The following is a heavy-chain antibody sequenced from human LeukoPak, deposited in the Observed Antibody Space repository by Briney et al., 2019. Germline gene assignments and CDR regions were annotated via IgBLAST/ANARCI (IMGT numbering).Heavy chain of an antibody. D-gene: IGHD1-26*01. V-gene: IGHV3-9*01. CDR2: ISWNSGSI. Sequence: PGRSLRLSCAASGFTFDDYAMHWVRQAPGKGLEWVSGISWNSGSIGYADSVKGRFTISRDNAKNSLYLQMNSLRAEDTALYYCAKFADDARWELPVDYWGQGTLVTVSS. CDR3: AKFADDARWELPVDY. CDR1: GFTFDDYA. J-gene: IGHJ4*02.